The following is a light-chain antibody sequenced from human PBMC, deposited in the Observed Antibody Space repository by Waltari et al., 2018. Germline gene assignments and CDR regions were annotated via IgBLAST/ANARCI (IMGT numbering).Light chain of an antibody. CDR1: QGITSS. J-gene: IGKJ5*01. V-gene: IGKV1-16*01. CDR2: AAS. Sequence: DIQMTQSPSSLSASVGDRVTITCRASQGITSSLVWFQQKPGKAPKPLIYAASNLQTGVPSRFSGSGSGTDFTLTMNNLQPDDFATYYCQQYKKYPITFGQGTRLEI. CDR3: QQYKKYPIT.